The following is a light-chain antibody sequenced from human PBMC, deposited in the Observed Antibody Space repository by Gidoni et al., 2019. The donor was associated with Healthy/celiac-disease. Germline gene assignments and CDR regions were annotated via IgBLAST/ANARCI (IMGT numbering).Light chain of an antibody. V-gene: IGLV3-19*01. J-gene: IGLJ3*02. CDR1: SLRSYY. CDR2: DKN. Sequence: SSELTQDPAVSVALGQTVRITCQGDSLRSYYASWYQQKPGQAPVLVIYDKNNRPSGIPDRFSGSSSGNTASLTITGAQAEDEADYYCNSRDSSGNHLEWVFGGGTKLTVL. CDR3: NSRDSSGNHLEWV.